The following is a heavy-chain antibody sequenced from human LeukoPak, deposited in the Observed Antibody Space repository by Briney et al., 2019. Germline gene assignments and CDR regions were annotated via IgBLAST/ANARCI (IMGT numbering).Heavy chain of an antibody. J-gene: IGHJ4*02. D-gene: IGHD6-13*01. CDR3: ARDSGIAAAGPTFDY. CDR1: GYTFTSYG. CDR2: ISAYNGNT. Sequence: ASVKVSCKASGYTFTSYGISWVRQAPGQGLEWMGWISAYNGNTNYAQKLQGRVTMTTDTSTSTAYMELRSLRSDDTAVYYCARDSGIAAAGPTFDYWGQGTLVTVFS. V-gene: IGHV1-18*01.